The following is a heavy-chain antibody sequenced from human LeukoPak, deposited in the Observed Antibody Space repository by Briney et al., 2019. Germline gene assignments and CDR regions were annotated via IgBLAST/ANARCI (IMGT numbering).Heavy chain of an antibody. V-gene: IGHV3-53*01. D-gene: IGHD1-26*01. Sequence: GGSLRLSCAASGFTVSSNYMSWVRQAPGKGLEWVSVIYSGSSTYYADSVKGRFTISRDNSKNTLYLQMNSLRAEDTAVYYCARVLWELLAFDIWGQGTMVTVSS. CDR2: IYSGSST. J-gene: IGHJ3*02. CDR3: ARVLWELLAFDI. CDR1: GFTVSSNY.